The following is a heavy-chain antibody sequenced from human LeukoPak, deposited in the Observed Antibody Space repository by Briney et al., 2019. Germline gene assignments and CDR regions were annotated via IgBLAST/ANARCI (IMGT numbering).Heavy chain of an antibody. CDR3: ARANGGPAPFLDY. CDR1: GGSISSYY. J-gene: IGHJ4*02. Sequence: SETLSLTCTVSGGSISSYYWSWSRQPPGKGLEWIGYIYYSGSTNYNPSLKSRVTISVDTSKNQFSLKLSSVTAADTAVYYCARANGGPAPFLDYWGQGTLVTVSS. D-gene: IGHD3-16*01. CDR2: IYYSGST. V-gene: IGHV4-59*01.